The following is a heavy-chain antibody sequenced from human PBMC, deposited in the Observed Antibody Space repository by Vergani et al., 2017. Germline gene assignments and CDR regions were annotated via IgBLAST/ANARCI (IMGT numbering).Heavy chain of an antibody. V-gene: IGHV4-59*01. J-gene: IGHJ5*02. CDR3: ARSLLNFAGWFDP. Sequence: QVQLQESGPGLVKPSETLSLTCTVSGGSISSYYWSWIRQPPGKGLEWIGYIYYSGSTNYNPSLKSRVTISVDTSKNQFSLKLSSVTAADTAVYYCARSLLNFAGWFDPWGQGTLVTVSS. D-gene: IGHD2-21*01. CDR2: IYYSGST. CDR1: GGSISSYY.